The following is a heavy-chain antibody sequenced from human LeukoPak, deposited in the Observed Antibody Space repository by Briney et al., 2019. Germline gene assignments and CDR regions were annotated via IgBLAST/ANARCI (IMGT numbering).Heavy chain of an antibody. CDR2: ISSSSSYI. Sequence: GGSLRLSCAASGFTFSSYGMNWVRQAPGKGLEWVSSISSSSSYIYYADSVKGRFTISRDNSKNTLYLQMNSLRAEDTAVYYCAKVAFNYYYYGMDVWGQGTTVTVSS. J-gene: IGHJ6*02. CDR1: GFTFSSYG. V-gene: IGHV3-21*04. CDR3: AKVAFNYYYYGMDV.